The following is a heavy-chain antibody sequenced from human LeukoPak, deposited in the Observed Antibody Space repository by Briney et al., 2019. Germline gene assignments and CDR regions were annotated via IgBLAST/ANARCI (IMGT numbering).Heavy chain of an antibody. J-gene: IGHJ6*03. Sequence: GASVKVSCKASGYTFTVYYMHWVRQAPGQGLEWMGWINPNSGGTNYAQKYQGRVTMTRDTSISTAYMELSRLRSDDTAVYYCARDPHRYYDSSGYRRYYYYMDVWGKGTTVTVSS. CDR1: GYTFTVYY. D-gene: IGHD3-22*01. V-gene: IGHV1-2*02. CDR3: ARDPHRYYDSSGYRRYYYYMDV. CDR2: INPNSGGT.